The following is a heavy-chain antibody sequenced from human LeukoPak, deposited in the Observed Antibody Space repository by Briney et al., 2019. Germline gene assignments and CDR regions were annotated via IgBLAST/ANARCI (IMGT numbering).Heavy chain of an antibody. J-gene: IGHJ3*02. V-gene: IGHV3-9*01. CDR1: GFTFDDDV. Sequence: GRSLRLSCVASGFTFDDDVMHWVRQAPGKGLEWVSGISWNSGSIGYVDSVKGRFTISRDNAKNSLYLQMNSLRVDDTALYYCAKERGNSWLDAFDIWGQGTMVTVSS. D-gene: IGHD6-13*01. CDR3: AKERGNSWLDAFDI. CDR2: ISWNSGSI.